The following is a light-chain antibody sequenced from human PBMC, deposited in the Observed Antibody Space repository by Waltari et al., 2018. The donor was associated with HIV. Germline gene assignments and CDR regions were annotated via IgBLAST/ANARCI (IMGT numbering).Light chain of an antibody. V-gene: IGLV1-44*01. CDR2: SNN. CDR1: SSNIGSNT. J-gene: IGLJ3*02. CDR3: AAWDDSLNGWV. Sequence: QSVLTQPPSASGPPGQRVTISCSGSSSNIGSNTVKWYQQHPGTAPKLLIYSNNQRPSGVPDRFSGSKSGTSASLAISGLQSEDEADYYCAAWDDSLNGWVFGGGTKLTVL.